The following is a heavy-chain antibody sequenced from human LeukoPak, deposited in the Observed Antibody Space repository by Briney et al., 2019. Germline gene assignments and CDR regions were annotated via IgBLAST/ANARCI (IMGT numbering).Heavy chain of an antibody. Sequence: LEWVANIKQDGSEKYYVDSVKGRFTVSRDNAKQSLYLQMNSLRAEDTAVYYCARGSGWTDYWGQGTLVTVSS. D-gene: IGHD6-19*01. CDR2: IKQDGSEK. V-gene: IGHV3-7*01. J-gene: IGHJ4*02. CDR3: ARGSGWTDY.